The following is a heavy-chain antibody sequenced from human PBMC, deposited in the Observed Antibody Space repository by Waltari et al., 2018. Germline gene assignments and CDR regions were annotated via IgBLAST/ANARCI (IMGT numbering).Heavy chain of an antibody. D-gene: IGHD3-3*01. J-gene: IGHJ6*03. V-gene: IGHV4-4*07. CDR3: ARDLKEYDFWSGYRNYYYMDV. Sequence: QVQLQESGPGLVKPSETLSLTCTVSGGSISSYYWSWIRQPAGKGLEWIGRIYTSGSTNDNPTLKSRVTMSVDTSKNQFSLKLSSVTATDTAVYYCARDLKEYDFWSGYRNYYYMDVWGKGTTVTVSS. CDR1: GGSISSYY. CDR2: IYTSGST.